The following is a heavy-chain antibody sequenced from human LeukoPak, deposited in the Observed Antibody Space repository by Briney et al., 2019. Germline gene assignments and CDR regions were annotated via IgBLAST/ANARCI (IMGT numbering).Heavy chain of an antibody. J-gene: IGHJ5*02. Sequence: SQTLSLTCTVSGGSISSGGYYWSWIRQYPGKGLEWIGYIYYSGSTYYNPSLKSRVTISVDTSKNQFSLKLSSVTAADTAVYYCARVVEDIVVVPAAMGNWFDPWGQGTLVTVSS. V-gene: IGHV4-31*03. CDR1: GGSISSGGYY. D-gene: IGHD2-2*01. CDR3: ARVVEDIVVVPAAMGNWFDP. CDR2: IYYSGST.